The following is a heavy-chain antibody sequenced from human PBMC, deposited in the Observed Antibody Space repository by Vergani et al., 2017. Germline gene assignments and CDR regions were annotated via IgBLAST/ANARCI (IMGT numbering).Heavy chain of an antibody. CDR3: ARAADIVVVVTTPGHGMDV. J-gene: IGHJ6*02. D-gene: IGHD2-15*01. Sequence: DVHLAESGGGFFQPGGSLRLSCAASGFTFSSYSMNWVRQAPGKGLEWVSSISSSSSYIHYSDSLKGRFTISRDNAKSSLYLQMNSLRAEDTGVYYCARAADIVVVVTTPGHGMDVWGQGTTVTVSS. V-gene: IGHV3-21*01. CDR1: GFTFSSYS. CDR2: ISSSSSYI.